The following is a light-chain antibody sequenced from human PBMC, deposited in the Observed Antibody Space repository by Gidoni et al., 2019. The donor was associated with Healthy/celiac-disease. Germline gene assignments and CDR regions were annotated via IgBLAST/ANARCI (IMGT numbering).Light chain of an antibody. J-gene: IGKJ1*01. CDR2: AAS. Sequence: DIQMTQSQSSLSASVGDRVTITCLASQSISSYLNWYQQKPGKAPKLLIYAASSLQSGVQSRFSGSGSGTDFTLTISSLQPEDFATYYCQQSYSTPPWTFGQGTKVEIK. CDR1: QSISSY. CDR3: QQSYSTPPWT. V-gene: IGKV1-39*01.